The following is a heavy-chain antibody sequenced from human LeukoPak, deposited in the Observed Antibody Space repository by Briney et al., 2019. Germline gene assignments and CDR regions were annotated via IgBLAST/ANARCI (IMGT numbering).Heavy chain of an antibody. V-gene: IGHV1-8*03. J-gene: IGHJ4*02. D-gene: IGHD5-12*01. CDR2: MNPNSGST. CDR3: ARGRSTGYPYYFEY. Sequence: ASVKVSCKASGYTFTSYDINWVRQATGPRPEWMGWMNPNSGSTGYAQKFQGRVTITRNTSISTAYMELSGLRSEDTAVYYCARGRSTGYPYYFEYWGQGTLVTVSS. CDR1: GYTFTSYD.